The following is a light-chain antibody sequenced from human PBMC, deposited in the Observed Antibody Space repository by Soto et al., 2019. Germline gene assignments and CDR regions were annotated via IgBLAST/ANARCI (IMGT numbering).Light chain of an antibody. V-gene: IGKV3-15*01. CDR2: GAS. CDR3: HQYNAWPLT. J-gene: IGKJ4*01. Sequence: DIVLTQSPATLSVSPGERATISCRASQTVGTSLVWYQQKPGQAPSLLIHGASTMAAGIPSRFSGSGSGTDFTLTISSLQAEDFAVYYCHQYNAWPLTFGGGTEVEIK. CDR1: QTVGTS.